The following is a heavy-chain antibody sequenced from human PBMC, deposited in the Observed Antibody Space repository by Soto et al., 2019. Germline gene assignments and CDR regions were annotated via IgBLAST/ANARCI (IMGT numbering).Heavy chain of an antibody. CDR1: DGSVSSGSYY. V-gene: IGHV4-61*01. CDR2: IYSSGST. D-gene: IGHD2-15*01. Sequence: SETLALTCTVSDGSVSSGSYYWTWIRQPPGKGLEWIGYIYSSGSTLYNPSLKSRVIISVDTSMNQFSLKLRSVTAADTAVYYCARDSVALFDSWGQGTLVTVSS. J-gene: IGHJ4*02. CDR3: ARDSVALFDS.